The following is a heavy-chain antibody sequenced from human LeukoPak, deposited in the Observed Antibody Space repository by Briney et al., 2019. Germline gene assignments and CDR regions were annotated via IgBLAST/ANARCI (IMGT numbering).Heavy chain of an antibody. D-gene: IGHD6-13*01. J-gene: IGHJ4*02. Sequence: PGRSLRLSCAASGFSFSNYAMRWVRQAPGKGLEWVAVISFDGSNKYYADSVKGRFTISRDNSKNTLYLQMNSLRADDTAMYYCARGVTSWYKDPFGDWGQGTLVTVSS. CDR2: ISFDGSNK. CDR3: ARGVTSWYKDPFGD. V-gene: IGHV3-30*14. CDR1: GFSFSNYA.